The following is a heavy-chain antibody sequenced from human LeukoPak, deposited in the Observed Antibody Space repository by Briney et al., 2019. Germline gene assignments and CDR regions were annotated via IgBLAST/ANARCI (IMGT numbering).Heavy chain of an antibody. V-gene: IGHV4-38-2*02. Sequence: SETLSLTCIVSGYSISSGYYWGWTRQPPGKGLEWIGSIYHSGSTYYNPSLKSRVTISVDTSKNQFSLKLSSVTAADTAVYYCARRVGVALDYWGQGTLVTVSS. CDR3: ARRVGVALDY. D-gene: IGHD2-21*01. J-gene: IGHJ4*02. CDR2: IYHSGST. CDR1: GYSISSGYY.